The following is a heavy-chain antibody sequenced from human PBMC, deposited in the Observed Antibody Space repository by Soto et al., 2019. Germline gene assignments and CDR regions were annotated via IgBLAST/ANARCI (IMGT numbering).Heavy chain of an antibody. J-gene: IGHJ4*02. Sequence: PSQTLPLTWTVSCGSISSLGYCWSLIRPHPGKGLEWIGYIFYSGSTYYSSSLKSRVTISVDTSKNQFSLKLSSVTAADTAVYYCARGNYDSSGLGPGGPPFDYWGQGTLVTVSS. D-gene: IGHD3-22*01. CDR1: CGSISSLGYC. CDR2: IFYSGST. CDR3: ARGNYDSSGLGPGGPPFDY. V-gene: IGHV4-31*02.